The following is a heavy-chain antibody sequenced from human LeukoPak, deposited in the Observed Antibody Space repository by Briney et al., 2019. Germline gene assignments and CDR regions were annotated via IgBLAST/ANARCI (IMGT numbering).Heavy chain of an antibody. V-gene: IGHV1-24*01. CDR3: ATGVSGSGDWYFDL. J-gene: IGHJ2*01. CDR2: FDPEDGET. Sequence: ASVKVSCKVSGYTLTELSMHWVRQAPGKGLEWMGGFDPEDGETIYAQKFQGRVTMTEDTSTDTAYMELSSLRSEDTAVYYCATGVSGSGDWYFDLWGRGTLVTVSS. D-gene: IGHD5-12*01. CDR1: GYTLTELS.